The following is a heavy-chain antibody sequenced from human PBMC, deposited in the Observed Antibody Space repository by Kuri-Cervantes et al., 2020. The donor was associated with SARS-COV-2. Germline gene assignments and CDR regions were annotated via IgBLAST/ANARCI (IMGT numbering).Heavy chain of an antibody. J-gene: IGHJ4*02. Sequence: GGSLRLSCAASGFTFSSYWMSWVRQAPGKGLEWVANIKQDGSEKYYVDSVKGRFTISRDNAKNSLYLQMNRLRAEDTAVYYCARDHLLVTADYWGQGTLVTVSS. CDR2: IKQDGSEK. V-gene: IGHV3-7*01. D-gene: IGHD3-9*01. CDR3: ARDHLLVTADY. CDR1: GFTFSSYW.